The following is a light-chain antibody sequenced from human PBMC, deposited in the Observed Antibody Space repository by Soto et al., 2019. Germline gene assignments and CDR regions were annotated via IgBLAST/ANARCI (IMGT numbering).Light chain of an antibody. V-gene: IGLV2-14*01. J-gene: IGLJ1*01. Sequence: QSALTQPASVSGSPGQSIAISCTGTNRDVGAYNHVSWYQHHPGKAPKLMIYEVNNRPSGVSDRFSGSKSGYTASLTISGLQAEDEADYYCCSYTTSNTRVFGTGTKVTVL. CDR1: NRDVGAYNH. CDR2: EVN. CDR3: CSYTTSNTRV.